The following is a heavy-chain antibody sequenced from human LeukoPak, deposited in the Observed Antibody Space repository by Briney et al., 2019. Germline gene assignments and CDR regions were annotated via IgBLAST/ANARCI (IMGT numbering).Heavy chain of an antibody. CDR3: AKVGIVGATLPRYFDY. Sequence: GGSPRLSCAASGFTLTNYVMSSVRHAPGGGLEWVSAICGSSTNTYYADSVKGRFTISRDNSKNTLSLQMNSLRAEDTAVYYCAKVGIVGATLPRYFDYWGQGTLVTVSS. CDR1: GFTLTNYV. J-gene: IGHJ4*02. CDR2: ICGSSTNT. D-gene: IGHD1-26*01. V-gene: IGHV3-23*01.